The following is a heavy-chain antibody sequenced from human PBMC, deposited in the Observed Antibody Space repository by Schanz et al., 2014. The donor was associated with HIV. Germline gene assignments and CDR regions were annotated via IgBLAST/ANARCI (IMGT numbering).Heavy chain of an antibody. CDR3: AKPEYDSRGSSQSHFDY. D-gene: IGHD3-22*01. Sequence: EVQLLESGGGLEQPGGSLRLSCAASGFNFNNYAMTWVRQAPGKGLEWVSSISESGGRTYYADSVNGRFTISRDNSKNTLSLQMTALRTEDTAIYYCAKPEYDSRGSSQSHFDYWGQGTLVTVSS. J-gene: IGHJ4*02. V-gene: IGHV3-23*01. CDR1: GFNFNNYA. CDR2: ISESGGRT.